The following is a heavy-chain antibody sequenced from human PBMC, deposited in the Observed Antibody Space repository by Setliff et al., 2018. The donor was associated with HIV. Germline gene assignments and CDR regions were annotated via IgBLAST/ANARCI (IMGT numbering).Heavy chain of an antibody. D-gene: IGHD3-10*01. CDR3: AREFLGMVSHGMDV. CDR1: GFTFSSYS. V-gene: IGHV3-21*01. CDR2: ISSSSSYI. J-gene: IGHJ6*02. Sequence: GGSLRLSCAASGFTFSSYSMNWVRQAPGKGLELVSSISSSSSYIYYADSVKGRFTISRDNAKNSLYLQMNSLRAEDTAVYYCAREFLGMVSHGMDVWGQGTTVTVSS.